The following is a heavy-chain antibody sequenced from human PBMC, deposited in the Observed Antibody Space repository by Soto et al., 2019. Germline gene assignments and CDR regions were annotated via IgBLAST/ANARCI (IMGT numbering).Heavy chain of an antibody. Sequence: TSETLSLTCTVSGVSISSINYWGCLRQPPGQRLEWIGCIHYSGTTTYNPSLRGRVTMSVDTSNNQLSLKLSSVTAADTAVYYCVRVANGGLFDYWGPGNMVTVSS. CDR3: VRVANGGLFDY. CDR1: GVSISSINY. V-gene: IGHV4-61*05. J-gene: IGHJ4*02. CDR2: IHYSGTT. D-gene: IGHD2-15*01.